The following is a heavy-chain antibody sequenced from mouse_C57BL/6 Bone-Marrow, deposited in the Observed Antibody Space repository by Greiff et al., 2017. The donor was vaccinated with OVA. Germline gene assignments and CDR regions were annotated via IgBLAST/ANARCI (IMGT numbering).Heavy chain of an antibody. Sequence: EVKLMESGGGLVKPGGSLKLSCAASGFTFSSYAMPWVRQTPEKRLEWVATISDGGSYTYYPDNVKGRFTISRDNAKNNLYLQMSHLKSEDTAMYYCARAQLGQDYWGQGTTLTVSS. V-gene: IGHV5-4*03. D-gene: IGHD4-1*02. CDR2: ISDGGSYT. J-gene: IGHJ2*01. CDR3: ARAQLGQDY. CDR1: GFTFSSYA.